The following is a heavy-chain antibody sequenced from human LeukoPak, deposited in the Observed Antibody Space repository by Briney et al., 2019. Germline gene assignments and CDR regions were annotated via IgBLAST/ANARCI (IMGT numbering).Heavy chain of an antibody. CDR3: ARGGGGSPWSDY. D-gene: IGHD1-26*01. V-gene: IGHV1-18*01. CDR1: GYTFVTYG. Sequence: ASVKVACKAPGYTFVTYGINWMRQAPGQGLEWMAWISPYNGRTDYAPKFQDRVTLTTDTSTATVFMELRDLTSDDTAQYYCARGGGGSPWSDYWGQGTLVTVSS. CDR2: ISPYNGRT. J-gene: IGHJ4*02.